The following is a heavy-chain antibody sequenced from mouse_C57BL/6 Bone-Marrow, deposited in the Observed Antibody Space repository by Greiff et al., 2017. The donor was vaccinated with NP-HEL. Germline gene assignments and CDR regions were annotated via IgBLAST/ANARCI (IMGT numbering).Heavy chain of an antibody. CDR1: GYNFTSYW. Sequence: QVQLQQPGAELVMPGASVKLSCTASGYNFTSYWMHWVKQRPGQGLEWIGEIDPSDSYTKYNQKFKGKSTLTVATSSSTAYMQLSSLTSEDSAVYYCARESRITTVVAMYYWGQGTTLTVSS. CDR2: IDPSDSYT. CDR3: ARESRITTVVAMYY. D-gene: IGHD1-1*01. V-gene: IGHV1-69*01. J-gene: IGHJ2*01.